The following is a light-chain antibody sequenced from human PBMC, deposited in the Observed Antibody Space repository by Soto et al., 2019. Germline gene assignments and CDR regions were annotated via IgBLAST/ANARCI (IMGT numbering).Light chain of an antibody. CDR3: QQRRSWPPTIT. CDR2: DAS. J-gene: IGKJ5*01. CDR1: QSVSTY. Sequence: IVLTQTPDTLSLSPGERATLSCMASQSVSTYLAWYQQRPGQAPRLLIYDASYRATDIPPRFSGSGSGTDFTLTISSLGPEDFAVYYCQQRRSWPPTITFGQGTRLEIK. V-gene: IGKV3-11*01.